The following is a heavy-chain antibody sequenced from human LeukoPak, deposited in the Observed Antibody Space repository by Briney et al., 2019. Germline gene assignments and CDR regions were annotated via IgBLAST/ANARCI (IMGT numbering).Heavy chain of an antibody. CDR3: AKDSWSLITFNWFDP. Sequence: SETLSLTCTVSGDSISNYYWTWIRQPPGKGLEWIGYIYYSGSTNYNPSLKSRVTISVDTSKNQFSLKLSSVTAADTAVYYCAKDSWSLITFNWFDPWGQGTLVTVSS. J-gene: IGHJ5*02. D-gene: IGHD2-8*01. CDR1: GDSISNYY. V-gene: IGHV4-59*01. CDR2: IYYSGST.